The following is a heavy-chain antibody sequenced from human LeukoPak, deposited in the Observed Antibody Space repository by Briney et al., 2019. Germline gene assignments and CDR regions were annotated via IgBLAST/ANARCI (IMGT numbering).Heavy chain of an antibody. J-gene: IGHJ4*02. V-gene: IGHV3-7*03. CDR3: ARDKSAGADAGSSFYY. CDR1: GFTFSSYW. D-gene: IGHD3-10*01. Sequence: GGSLRLSCAASGFTFSSYWMNWARQAPGKGLEWVASINHNGNVNYYVDSVNGRFTISRDNAKNSLYLQMSNLRAEDTAVYYCARDKSAGADAGSSFYYWGQGALVAVSS. CDR2: INHNGNVN.